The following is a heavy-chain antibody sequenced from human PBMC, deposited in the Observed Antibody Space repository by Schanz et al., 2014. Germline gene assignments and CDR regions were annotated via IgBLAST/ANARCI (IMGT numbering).Heavy chain of an antibody. D-gene: IGHD1-1*01. CDR3: VKDPDKYNWNDVEGMDV. CDR2: IIPILGIA. J-gene: IGHJ6*01. CDR1: GGTFSSYG. V-gene: IGHV1-69*04. Sequence: QVQLVQSGAEVKKPGSSVKVSCKASGGTFSSYGITWVRQAPGQGLEWMGRIIPILGIANYAQKFQGRVTITADRSTSTAYMELSSLRSEDTAVYYCVKDPDKYNWNDVEGMDVWGPGTTVTVSS.